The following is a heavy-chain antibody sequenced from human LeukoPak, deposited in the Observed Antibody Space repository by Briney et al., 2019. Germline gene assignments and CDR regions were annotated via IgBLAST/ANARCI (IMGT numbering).Heavy chain of an antibody. V-gene: IGHV1-2*02. CDR1: GYTFTGYY. D-gene: IGHD4-23*01. CDR3: AREDDYGSNSYDY. J-gene: IGHJ4*02. CDR2: VNPNSGGT. Sequence: GASVKVSCKASGYTFTGYYIHWVRQAPGQGLEWMGWVNPNSGGTNYAQKFQGRVTMTRDTSISTAYMELSRLRSDDTAVYYCAREDDYGSNSYDYWGQGRLVTVSS.